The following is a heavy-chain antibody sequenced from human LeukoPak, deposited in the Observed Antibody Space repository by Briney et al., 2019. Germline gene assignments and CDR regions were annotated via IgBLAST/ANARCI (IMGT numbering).Heavy chain of an antibody. J-gene: IGHJ3*02. CDR1: GFRISNNY. CDR2: IKQDGSAK. D-gene: IGHD2-2*01. V-gene: IGHV3-7*01. CDR3: ARDCSSTSCYEDAFDI. Sequence: GGSLRLSCAASGFRISNNYMSWVRQPPGKGLEWVANIKQDGSAKYYVDSVKGRFTISRDNAKNSLYLQLNSLTAEDTAVYYCARDCSSTSCYEDAFDIWGQGTMVAVSS.